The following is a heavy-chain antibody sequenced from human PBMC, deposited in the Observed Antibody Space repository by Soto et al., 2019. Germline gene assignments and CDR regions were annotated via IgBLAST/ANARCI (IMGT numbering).Heavy chain of an antibody. CDR1: GGSFSDTY. Sequence: PSETLSLTCAVYGGSFSDTYWNWFRQPPGKGLEWIGEINHNTNTIYNPSLTSRVTISVDTSKNHFSLKLTSVTAADTAVYYCARGVRLIRVTFDPWGQGTLVT. V-gene: IGHV4-34*01. CDR3: ARGVRLIRVTFDP. D-gene: IGHD2-21*01. CDR2: INHNTNT. J-gene: IGHJ5*02.